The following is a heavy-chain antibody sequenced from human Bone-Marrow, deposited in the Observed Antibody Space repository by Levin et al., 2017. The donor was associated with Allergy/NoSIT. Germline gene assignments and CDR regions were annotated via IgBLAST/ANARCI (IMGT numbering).Heavy chain of an antibody. CDR1: GFTFSSYS. CDR3: VRGLPDY. CDR2: INSSSGTI. J-gene: IGHJ4*02. V-gene: IGHV3-48*01. Sequence: PKASVKVSCATSGFTFSSYSMNWVRQAPGKGLEWVSYINSSSGTIYYADSVKGRFTISRDNAKKSLYLQMSSLRVEDTAVYYCVRGLPDYWGQGTLVTVSS.